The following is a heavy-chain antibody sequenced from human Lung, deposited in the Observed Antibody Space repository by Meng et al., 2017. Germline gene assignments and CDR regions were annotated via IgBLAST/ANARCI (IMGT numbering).Heavy chain of an antibody. CDR3: ARGPTTMAHDFDY. D-gene: IGHD4-11*01. V-gene: IGHV4-34*01. J-gene: IGHJ4*02. Sequence: VAGRLKPSGTLPLPCVVSGGSFSDYSWSWIRQPPGKGLEWIGEINHSGSTNYNPSLESRATISVDTSQNNLSLKLSSVTAADSAVYYCARGPTTMAHDFDYWGQGTLVTVSS. CDR2: INHSGST. CDR1: GGSFSDYS.